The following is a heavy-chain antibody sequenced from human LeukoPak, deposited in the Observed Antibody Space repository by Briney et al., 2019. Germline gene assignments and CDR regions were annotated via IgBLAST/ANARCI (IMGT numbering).Heavy chain of an antibody. D-gene: IGHD3-10*01. Sequence: PGGSLRLSCAASGFTFSSYPMHWVRQAPGKGLEYVSAISSDGGSTYYANSVKGGFTISRDNSKNTLYPQMGSLRAEDMAVYYCARVRDDYGDYWGQGTLVTVSS. V-gene: IGHV3-64*01. CDR3: ARVRDDYGDY. J-gene: IGHJ4*02. CDR2: ISSDGGST. CDR1: GFTFSSYP.